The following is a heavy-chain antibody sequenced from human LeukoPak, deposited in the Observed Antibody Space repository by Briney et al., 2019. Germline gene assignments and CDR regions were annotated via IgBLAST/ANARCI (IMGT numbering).Heavy chain of an antibody. CDR3: ASPPSIAVRLSVDY. V-gene: IGHV3-30-3*01. CDR2: ISYDGSNK. J-gene: IGHJ4*02. Sequence: PGGSLRLSCAASGFTFSSYAMHWVRQAPGKGLEWVAVISYDGSNKYYADSVKGRFTISRDNSKNTLYLQMNSLRAEDTAVYYCASPPSIAVRLSVDYWGQGTLVTVSS. CDR1: GFTFSSYA. D-gene: IGHD6-6*01.